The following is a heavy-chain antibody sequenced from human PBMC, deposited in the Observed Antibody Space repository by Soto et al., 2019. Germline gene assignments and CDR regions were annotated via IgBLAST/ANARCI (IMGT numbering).Heavy chain of an antibody. CDR3: ARDGPPLDY. CDR1: GYTFSSYG. V-gene: IGHV1-18*01. J-gene: IGHJ4*02. CDR2: ISAYNGNK. Sequence: QVQLVQSGPEVKKPGASVKVACKASGYTFSSYGISWVRQAPGQGLEWMGWISAYNGNKNYAQKLQGRVTMTTDTATSTADMALRSLRYDDTAVYYCARDGPPLDYWGQGTLVTVSS.